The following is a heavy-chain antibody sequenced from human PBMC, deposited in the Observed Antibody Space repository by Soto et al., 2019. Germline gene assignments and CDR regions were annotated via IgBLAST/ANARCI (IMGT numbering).Heavy chain of an antibody. CDR3: ARDVAARPPYYYYGMDV. Sequence: PGGALRLSCAASGFTFSSYAMHWFRQAPGKGLEWVAVISYDGSNKYYADSVKGRFTISRDNSKNTLYLQMNSLRAEDTAVYYCARDVAARPPYYYYGMDVWGQGTTVTV. CDR2: ISYDGSNK. J-gene: IGHJ6*02. CDR1: GFTFSSYA. V-gene: IGHV3-30-3*01. D-gene: IGHD6-6*01.